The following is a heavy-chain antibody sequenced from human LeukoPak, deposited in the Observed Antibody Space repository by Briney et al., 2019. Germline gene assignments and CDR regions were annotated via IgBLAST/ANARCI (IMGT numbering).Heavy chain of an antibody. J-gene: IGHJ5*02. CDR1: GGSISSSSSF. Sequence: SETLSLTCTVSGGSISSSSSFWDWIRQPPGKGLEWIGSLYYSGGTYYNPSLKSRVTISVDTSKNQFSLKLSSVTAADTAFYYCARRDALLYNWFDPWGQGTLVTVSS. CDR2: LYYSGGT. V-gene: IGHV4-39*01. D-gene: IGHD2/OR15-2a*01. CDR3: ARRDALLYNWFDP.